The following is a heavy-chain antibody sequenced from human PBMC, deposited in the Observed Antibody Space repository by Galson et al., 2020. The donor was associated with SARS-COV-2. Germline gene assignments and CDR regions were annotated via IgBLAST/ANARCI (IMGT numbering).Heavy chain of an antibody. D-gene: IGHD3-22*01. J-gene: IGHJ6*02. Sequence: GGSLRLSCAASGFTFSSYGMHWVRQAPGKGLEWVAVIWYDGSNKYYADSVKGRFTISRDNSKNTLYLQMNSLRAEDTAVYYCARGYDSSGYYYSPLYYYYGMDVWGQGTTVTVSS. V-gene: IGHV3-33*01. CDR3: ARGYDSSGYYYSPLYYYYGMDV. CDR1: GFTFSSYG. CDR2: IWYDGSNK.